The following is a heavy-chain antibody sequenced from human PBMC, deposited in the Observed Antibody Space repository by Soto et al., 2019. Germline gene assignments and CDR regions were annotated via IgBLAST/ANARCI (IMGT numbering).Heavy chain of an antibody. CDR2: ISSSSSYI. V-gene: IGHV3-21*01. D-gene: IGHD5-12*01. CDR1: GFTFSSYS. J-gene: IGHJ4*02. Sequence: GSLRLSCAASGFTFSSYSMNWVRQAPGKGLEWVSSISSSSSYIYYADSVKGRFTISRDNAKNSLYLQMNSLRAEDTAVYYCARDRVRLRDPISYFDYWGQGTLVTVSS. CDR3: ARDRVRLRDPISYFDY.